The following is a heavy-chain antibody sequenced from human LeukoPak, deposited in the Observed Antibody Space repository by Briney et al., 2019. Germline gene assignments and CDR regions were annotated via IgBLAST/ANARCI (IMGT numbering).Heavy chain of an antibody. CDR1: GFTFSSYA. J-gene: IGHJ4*02. CDR3: AICRDGYNWD. V-gene: IGHV4-38-2*01. CDR2: IYHSGST. D-gene: IGHD5-24*01. Sequence: GSLRLSCAASGFTFSSYAMSWVRQAPGKGLEWIGSIYHSGSTYYNPSLKSRVTISVDTSKNQFSLKLSSVTAADTAVYYCAICRDGYNWDWGQGTLVTVSS.